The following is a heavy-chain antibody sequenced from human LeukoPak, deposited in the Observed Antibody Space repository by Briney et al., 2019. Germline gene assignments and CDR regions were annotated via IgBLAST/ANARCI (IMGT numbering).Heavy chain of an antibody. J-gene: IGHJ4*02. CDR1: GFTFSSYG. D-gene: IGHD5-18*01. CDR2: IRYDGSNK. V-gene: IGHV3-30*02. CDR3: ARIDTAMDPTDY. Sequence: GGSLRLSCAASGFTFSSYGMHWVRQAPGKGLEWVAFIRYDGSNKYYADSVKGRFTISRDNSKNTLYLQMNSLRAEDTAVYYCARIDTAMDPTDYWGQGTLVTVSS.